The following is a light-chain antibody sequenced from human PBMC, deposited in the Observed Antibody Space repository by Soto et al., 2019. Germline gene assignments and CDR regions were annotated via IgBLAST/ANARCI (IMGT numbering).Light chain of an antibody. CDR2: GVS. CDR3: QQYSSSPPIT. V-gene: IGKV3-20*01. J-gene: IGKJ5*01. Sequence: EIVLTQSPDTLSLSPGQRATLSCRASQSVRSDYFAWYQQKPGQAPRVIIFGVSTRATGVPDRFSGSGSGTDFTLTISRLEPEDFAVYYCQQYSSSPPITFGQGTRLEIK. CDR1: QSVRSDY.